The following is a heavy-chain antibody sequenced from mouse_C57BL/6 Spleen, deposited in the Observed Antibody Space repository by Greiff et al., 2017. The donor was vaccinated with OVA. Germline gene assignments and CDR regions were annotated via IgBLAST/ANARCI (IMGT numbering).Heavy chain of an antibody. V-gene: IGHV1-82*01. CDR3: ARNLDSSGYGFAY. CDR2: IYPGDGDT. D-gene: IGHD3-2*02. CDR1: GYAFSSSW. Sequence: QVQLQQSGPELVKPGASVKISCKASGYAFSSSWMNWVKQRPGKGLEWIGRIYPGDGDTNYNGKFKGKATLTADKSSSTAYMQLSSLTSEDSAVYFCARNLDSSGYGFAYWGQGTLVTVSA. J-gene: IGHJ3*01.